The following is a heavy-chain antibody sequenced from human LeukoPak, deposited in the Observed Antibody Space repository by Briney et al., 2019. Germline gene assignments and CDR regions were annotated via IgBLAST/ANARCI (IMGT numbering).Heavy chain of an antibody. J-gene: IGHJ4*02. Sequence: SETLSLTCTVSGGSISSSSYYWGWIRQPPGKGLEWIGSIYYSGSTYYNPSLKSRVTLSVDTSKNQFSLKLSSVTAADTAVYYCARHEYGLLDYWGQGTLVTVSS. CDR3: ARHEYGLLDY. V-gene: IGHV4-39*01. D-gene: IGHD4/OR15-4a*01. CDR1: GGSISSSSYY. CDR2: IYYSGST.